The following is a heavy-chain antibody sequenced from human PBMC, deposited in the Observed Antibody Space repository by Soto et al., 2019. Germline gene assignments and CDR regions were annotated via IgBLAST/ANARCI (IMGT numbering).Heavy chain of an antibody. CDR1: GYSISNSRFY. Sequence: AETLPLTCSVSGYSISNSRFYWAWIRQPPGEGLEWIGSIYHTGNAYYNPSLKSRVTISVDTSKHQFSLKLTSVTAADAALYYCARDFFDSSDYTTNWFDPWGQGTLVTVSS. CDR2: IYHTGNA. J-gene: IGHJ5*02. CDR3: ARDFFDSSDYTTNWFDP. V-gene: IGHV4-39*01. D-gene: IGHD3-22*01.